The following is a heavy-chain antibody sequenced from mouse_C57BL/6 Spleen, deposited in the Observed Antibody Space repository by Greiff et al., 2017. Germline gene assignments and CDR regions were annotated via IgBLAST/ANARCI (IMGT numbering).Heavy chain of an antibody. CDR3: TVHWDEDAY. Sequence: EVKLQESGGGLVQPGGSMKLSCVASGFTFSNYWMNWVRQSPEKGLEWVAQIRLKSDNYATHYAESVKGRFTISRDDSKSSVYLQMNNLRAEDTGIYYCTVHWDEDAYWGQGTLVTVSA. CDR2: IRLKSDNYAT. CDR1: GFTFSNYW. D-gene: IGHD4-1*01. V-gene: IGHV6-3*01. J-gene: IGHJ3*01.